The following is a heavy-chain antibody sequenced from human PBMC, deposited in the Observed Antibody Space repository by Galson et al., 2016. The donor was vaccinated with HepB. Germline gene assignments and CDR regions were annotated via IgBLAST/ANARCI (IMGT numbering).Heavy chain of an antibody. CDR2: IIPILGLA. Sequence: SVKVSCKASGDTSSFYTISWVRQAPGRGLEWMGRIIPILGLADYAQNFQGRVTITADTSTSSVYMDLSSLTYEDTAVYYCATERGTSGNFIPHYFDYWGQGTQLTVSS. CDR1: GDTSSFYT. V-gene: IGHV1-69*04. J-gene: IGHJ4*02. CDR3: ATERGTSGNFIPHYFDY. D-gene: IGHD1-7*01.